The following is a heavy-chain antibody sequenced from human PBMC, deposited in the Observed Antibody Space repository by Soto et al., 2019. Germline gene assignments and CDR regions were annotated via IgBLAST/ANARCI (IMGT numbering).Heavy chain of an antibody. D-gene: IGHD4-17*01. J-gene: IGHJ6*02. CDR2: IIPIFGTA. Sequence: ASVKVSCKASGGTFSSYAISWVRQAPGQGLEWMGGIIPIFGTANYAQKFQGRVTITADESTSTAYMELSSLRSEDTAVYYCASAGVSVTNYYYYGMDVWGQGTTVTVSS. V-gene: IGHV1-69*13. CDR3: ASAGVSVTNYYYYGMDV. CDR1: GGTFSSYA.